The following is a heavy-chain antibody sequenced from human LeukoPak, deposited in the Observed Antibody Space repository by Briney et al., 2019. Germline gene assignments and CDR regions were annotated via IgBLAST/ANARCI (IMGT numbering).Heavy chain of an antibody. Sequence: EASVKVSCKASGYTFTSYGISWVRQAPGQGLEWMGWISAYNGNTNYAQKLQGRVTMTTDTSTSTAYMELRSLRSDDTAVYYCARPSTTVTTSYGMDVWGQGTTVTVSS. CDR1: GYTFTSYG. V-gene: IGHV1-18*01. CDR3: ARPSTTVTTSYGMDV. J-gene: IGHJ6*02. D-gene: IGHD4-4*01. CDR2: ISAYNGNT.